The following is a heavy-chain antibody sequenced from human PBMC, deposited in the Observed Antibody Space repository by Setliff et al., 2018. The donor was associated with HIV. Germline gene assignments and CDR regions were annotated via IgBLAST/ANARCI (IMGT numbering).Heavy chain of an antibody. CDR2: MSYSGSA. Sequence: SETLSLTCTVSGGSISSRDYYWGWTRQPPGKGLEWIGSMSYSGSAYYNPSLKSRVTISVDTSKSQFSLRLSSVTAADTAVYYCARQRDFDWLLQNYYYMDVWGKGATVTVSS. CDR3: ARQRDFDWLLQNYYYMDV. D-gene: IGHD3-9*01. J-gene: IGHJ6*03. CDR1: GGSISSRDYY. V-gene: IGHV4-39*01.